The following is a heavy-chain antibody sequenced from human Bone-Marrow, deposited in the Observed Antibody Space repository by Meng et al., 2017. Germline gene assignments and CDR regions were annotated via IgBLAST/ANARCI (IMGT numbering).Heavy chain of an antibody. D-gene: IGHD5-18*01. Sequence: GESLKISCAASGFTFSPYAMYWVRQAPGKGLEWVGFIRSKAYGGTTEYAASVKGRFTISRDDSKSIAYLQMNSLKTEDTAVYYCTRDGEGYSYGYGISGYYYGMDVWGQGTTVTVSS. CDR2: IRSKAYGGTT. V-gene: IGHV3-49*04. CDR1: GFTFSPYA. CDR3: TRDGEGYSYGYGISGYYYGMDV. J-gene: IGHJ6*02.